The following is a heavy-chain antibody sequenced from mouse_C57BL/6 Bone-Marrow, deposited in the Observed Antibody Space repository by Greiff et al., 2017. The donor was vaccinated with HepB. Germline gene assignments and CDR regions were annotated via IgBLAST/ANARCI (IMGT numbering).Heavy chain of an antibody. Sequence: VQLQQSGPELVKPGASVKIPCKASGYTFTDYNMDWVKQSHGKSLEWIGDINPNNGGTIYNQKFKGKATLTVDKSSSTAYMELRSLTSEDTAVYYCARKEVYYGSSFAYWGQGTLVTVSA. CDR1: GYTFTDYN. CDR3: ARKEVYYGSSFAY. CDR2: INPNNGGT. D-gene: IGHD1-1*01. V-gene: IGHV1-18*01. J-gene: IGHJ3*01.